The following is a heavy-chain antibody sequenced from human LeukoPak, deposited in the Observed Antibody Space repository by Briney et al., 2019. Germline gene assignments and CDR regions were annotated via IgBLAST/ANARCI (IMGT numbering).Heavy chain of an antibody. Sequence: ASVKVSCKASGYTFTSYAMHWVRQAPGQRLEWMGWINAGNGNTKYSQEFQGRVTITRDTSASTAYMELSSLRSEDMAVYYCARLGRELAYCGGDCYSSEGFDPWGQGTLVTVSS. D-gene: IGHD2-21*02. CDR2: INAGNGNT. CDR3: ARLGRELAYCGGDCYSSEGFDP. V-gene: IGHV1-3*03. J-gene: IGHJ5*02. CDR1: GYTFTSYA.